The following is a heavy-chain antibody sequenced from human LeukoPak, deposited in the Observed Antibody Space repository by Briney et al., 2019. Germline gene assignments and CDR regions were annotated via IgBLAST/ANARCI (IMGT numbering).Heavy chain of an antibody. J-gene: IGHJ6*03. V-gene: IGHV3-74*01. CDR3: ARPDIVVVPAARSKHYYYYYYMDV. D-gene: IGHD2-2*01. Sequence: GGSLRLSCAASGFTFSSYWMHWVRQAPGKGLVWVSRINTDGSSTSYADSVKGRFTISRDNAKNTLYLQMNSLRAEDTAVYYCARPDIVVVPAARSKHYYYYYYMDVWGKGTTVTVSS. CDR1: GFTFSSYW. CDR2: INTDGSST.